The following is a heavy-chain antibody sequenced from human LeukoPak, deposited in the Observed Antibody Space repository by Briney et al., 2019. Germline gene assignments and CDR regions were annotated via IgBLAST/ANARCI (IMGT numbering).Heavy chain of an antibody. D-gene: IGHD3-22*01. V-gene: IGHV3-7*01. CDR3: ARDLYYDSGTKGN. J-gene: IGHJ4*02. Sequence: GGSLRLSCTASGFIFSTSWMTWVRQAPGKGLEWVANINLDGSEKYYVDSVKGRFTISRDNAKNSLYLQMNSLRAEDTAVYYCARDLYYDSGTKGNWGQGTLVTVSS. CDR1: GFIFSTSW. CDR2: INLDGSEK.